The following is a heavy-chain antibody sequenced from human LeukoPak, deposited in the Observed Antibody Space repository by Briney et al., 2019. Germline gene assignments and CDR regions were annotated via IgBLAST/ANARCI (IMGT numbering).Heavy chain of an antibody. J-gene: IGHJ4*02. CDR3: TRDSVVTDGEQDY. CDR1: GFTFGDYA. CDR2: IRSKAYGGTT. D-gene: IGHD4-23*01. V-gene: IGHV3-49*04. Sequence: GGSLRLSCTASGFTFGDYAMSWVRQAPGKGLEWVGFIRSKAYGGTTEYAASVKGRFTISRDDSKSIAYLQMNSLKTEDTAVYYRTRDSVVTDGEQDYWGQGTLVTVSS.